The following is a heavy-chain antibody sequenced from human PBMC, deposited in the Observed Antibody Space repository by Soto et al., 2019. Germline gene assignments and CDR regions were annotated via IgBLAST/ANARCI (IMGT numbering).Heavy chain of an antibody. D-gene: IGHD6-25*01. Sequence: SETLSLTCAVSGYSISSGHSWGWIRQPPGKGLEWIGSIFHTGSTYYNPSLKSRVTLSVDTSKNQFSLKLSSVTAADTAVYFCSTLPRLDGMDVWGQGTTVTVSS. V-gene: IGHV4-38-2*01. CDR2: IFHTGST. CDR3: STLPRLDGMDV. J-gene: IGHJ6*02. CDR1: GYSISSGHS.